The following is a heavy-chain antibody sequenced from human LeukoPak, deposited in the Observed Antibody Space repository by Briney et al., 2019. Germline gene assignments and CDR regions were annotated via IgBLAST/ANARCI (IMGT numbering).Heavy chain of an antibody. CDR1: GFTFSSYS. CDR3: ARVRYYDPAFDY. J-gene: IGHJ4*02. Sequence: GGSLRLSCAASGFTFSSYSVNWVRQAPGKGLEWVSYISSSSGTIYYADSVKGRFTNSRDNAKNSLYLQMNNLRAEDTAVYYCARVRYYDPAFDYWGQGTLVTVSS. D-gene: IGHD3-22*01. CDR2: ISSSSGTI. V-gene: IGHV3-48*04.